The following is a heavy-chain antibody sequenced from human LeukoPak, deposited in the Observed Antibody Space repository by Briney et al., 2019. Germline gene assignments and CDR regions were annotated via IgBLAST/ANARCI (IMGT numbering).Heavy chain of an antibody. CDR3: AKSRSITTYYYDSSGYYLPPYFDY. D-gene: IGHD3-22*01. Sequence: GGSLRLSCAASGFTFSSYAMSWVRQAPGKGLEWVSAISGSGGSTYYADSVKGRFTISRDNSKNTLYLQMNSLRAEDTAVYYCAKSRSITTYYYDSSGYYLPPYFDYWGQGTLSPSPQ. J-gene: IGHJ4*02. CDR1: GFTFSSYA. CDR2: ISGSGGST. V-gene: IGHV3-23*01.